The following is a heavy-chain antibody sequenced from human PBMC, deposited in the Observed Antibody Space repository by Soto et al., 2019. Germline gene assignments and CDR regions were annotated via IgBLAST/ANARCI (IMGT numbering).Heavy chain of an antibody. J-gene: IGHJ6*02. CDR3: ARGGYSSGWKYYYDYGMDV. Sequence: QVQLVEAGGGVVQPGRSLRLSCAASGFTFSSYALHWVRQAPGKGLERVAVISYDGSNKYYADSVKGRFTISRDNSKNTMYLKMNSLRAEDTAVYYCARGGYSSGWKYYYDYGMDVWGQATTVTVSS. CDR2: ISYDGSNK. D-gene: IGHD6-19*01. V-gene: IGHV3-30-3*01. CDR1: GFTFSSYA.